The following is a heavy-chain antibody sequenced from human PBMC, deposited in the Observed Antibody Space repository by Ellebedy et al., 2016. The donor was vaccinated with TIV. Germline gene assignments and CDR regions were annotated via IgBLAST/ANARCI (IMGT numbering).Heavy chain of an antibody. Sequence: ASVKVSXXASGYTFTSYYMHWVRQAPGQGLEWMGIINPSGGSTNYAQKFQGRVTMTRDTSTSTVYMELSSLISEDTAVYYCARRSGLYYYYGMDVWGQGTTVTASS. V-gene: IGHV1-46*01. CDR3: ARRSGLYYYYGMDV. CDR1: GYTFTSYY. J-gene: IGHJ6*02. D-gene: IGHD1-26*01. CDR2: INPSGGST.